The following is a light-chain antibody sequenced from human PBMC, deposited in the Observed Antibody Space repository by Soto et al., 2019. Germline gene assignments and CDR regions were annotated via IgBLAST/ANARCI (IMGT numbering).Light chain of an antibody. Sequence: DVVMTQSPLSLPVTLGQPASISCRSSQSLVSSNGDTYLNWFQQRPGQSPRRLIYKVSNRDSGVPDRFSGSGSGTDFTLEISRVEAEDVAMYFCMQGTHWPFTFGPGTKVEIK. CDR2: KVS. CDR3: MQGTHWPFT. V-gene: IGKV2-30*01. CDR1: QSLVSSNGDTY. J-gene: IGKJ3*01.